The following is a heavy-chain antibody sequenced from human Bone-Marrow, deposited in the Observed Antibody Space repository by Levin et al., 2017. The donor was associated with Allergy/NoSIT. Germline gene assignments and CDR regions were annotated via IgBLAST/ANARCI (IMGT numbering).Heavy chain of an antibody. CDR2: INSDGSST. Sequence: PGESLKISCAASGFTFSSYWMHWVRQAPGKGLVWVSRINSDGSSTSYADSVKGRFTISRDNAKNTLYLQMNSLRAEDTAVYYCARGPPAAIVGFDAFDSWGQGTMVTVSS. CDR3: ARGPPAAIVGFDAFDS. CDR1: GFTFSSYW. D-gene: IGHD6-25*01. V-gene: IGHV3-74*01. J-gene: IGHJ3*02.